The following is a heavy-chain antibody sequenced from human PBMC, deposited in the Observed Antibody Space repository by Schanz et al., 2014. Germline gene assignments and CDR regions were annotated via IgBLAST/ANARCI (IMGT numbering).Heavy chain of an antibody. J-gene: IGHJ3*02. CDR1: GFSFGTYS. V-gene: IGHV3-48*02. CDR2: ISRSGSYV. CDR3: ARENLNWEAFDI. D-gene: IGHD7-27*01. Sequence: EVRLVESGGGFIQPGGSLRLSCAASGFSFGTYSLNWVRQAPGKGLEWVSYISRSGSYVLYADSVKGRFTISRDSATNSLYLQMNSLRDEDTAVYYCARENLNWEAFDIWGRGTVVTVSS.